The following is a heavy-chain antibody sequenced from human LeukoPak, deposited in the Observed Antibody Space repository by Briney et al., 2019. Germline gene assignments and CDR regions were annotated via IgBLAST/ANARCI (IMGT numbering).Heavy chain of an antibody. CDR3: ARALRDRYCTNGVCYTPEAKYYYDGMDV. D-gene: IGHD2-8*01. CDR2: IIPIFGTA. J-gene: IGHJ6*02. Sequence: GSSVKVSCQASGGTFIRYAISWVRQAPGQGLEWMGGIIPIFGTANYAQKFQGRVTITADESTSTAYMELSSLRSEDTAVYYCARALRDRYCTNGVCYTPEAKYYYDGMDVWGQGTTVTVSS. CDR1: GGTFIRYA. V-gene: IGHV1-69*01.